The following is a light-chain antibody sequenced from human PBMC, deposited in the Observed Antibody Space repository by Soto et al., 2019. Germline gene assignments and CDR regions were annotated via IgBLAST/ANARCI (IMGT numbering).Light chain of an antibody. CDR2: DAS. CDR3: QQYNNWPPWT. V-gene: IGKV1-5*01. Sequence: DIQMTQSPSTLSGSVGDRVTITCRASQTISSWLAWYQQKPGKAPKVLIYDASSLESGVPSRFSGSGSGTEFTLTISSLQSEDFAVYYCQQYNNWPPWTFGQGTKVDIK. J-gene: IGKJ1*01. CDR1: QTISSW.